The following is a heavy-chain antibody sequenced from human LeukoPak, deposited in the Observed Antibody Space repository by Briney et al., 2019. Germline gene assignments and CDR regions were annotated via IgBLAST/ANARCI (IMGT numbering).Heavy chain of an antibody. J-gene: IGHJ5*02. CDR2: IYYSGST. D-gene: IGHD3-3*01. V-gene: IGHV4-39*07. CDR1: CGSISSSSYY. Sequence: PSETLSLTCTVSCGSISSSSYYWGWIRQPPGKGLEWIGSIYYSGSTYYNPSLKSRVTISVDTSKNQFSLQLTSVTAADTAVYYCARGGSGNDFGVVIMRGWFDPWGQGTLVTVSS. CDR3: ARGGSGNDFGVVIMRGWFDP.